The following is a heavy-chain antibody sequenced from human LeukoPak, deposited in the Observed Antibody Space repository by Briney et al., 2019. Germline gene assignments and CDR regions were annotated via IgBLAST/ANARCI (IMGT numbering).Heavy chain of an antibody. CDR2: VYPSDSDT. Sequence: GESLKISCKGSGYSFTNYWIGWVRQMPGKGLEWMAIVYPSDSDTRHCTSFQGQVTVPPNKSISPVYLPWSSLKASDTALNYCARHRSESSSSPIDYWGQGTLVTVSS. D-gene: IGHD6-6*01. CDR1: GYSFTNYW. CDR3: ARHRSESSSSPIDY. V-gene: IGHV5-51*01. J-gene: IGHJ4*02.